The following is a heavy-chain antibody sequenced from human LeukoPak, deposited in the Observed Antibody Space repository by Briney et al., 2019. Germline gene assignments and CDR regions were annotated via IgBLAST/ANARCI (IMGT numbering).Heavy chain of an antibody. D-gene: IGHD3-10*01. J-gene: IGHJ6*02. Sequence: SETLSLTCTVSGGSINSYYWSWIRQPAGKGLEWIGRIYTSGSTNYNPSLKSRVTMSVDTSKNQFSLKLSSVTAADTAVYYCARGPTKVRGYGMDVWGQGTTVTVSS. CDR1: GGSINSYY. CDR2: IYTSGST. V-gene: IGHV4-4*07. CDR3: ARGPTKVRGYGMDV.